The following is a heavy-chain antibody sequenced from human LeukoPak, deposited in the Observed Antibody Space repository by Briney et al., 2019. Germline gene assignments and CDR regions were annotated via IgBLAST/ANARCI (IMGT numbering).Heavy chain of an antibody. CDR1: GASITSTY. Sequence: SETLSLTCTVSGASITSTYWTWIRQPPGKGLESIGYIYYTGDTNYNPSLNSRVTISLDTSTSQFSLTLRSVTAADTAVYYCARVEGGSGYSLYYFDYWGQGTLVTVSS. CDR2: IYYTGDT. D-gene: IGHD3-22*01. V-gene: IGHV4-59*01. CDR3: ARVEGGSGYSLYYFDY. J-gene: IGHJ4*02.